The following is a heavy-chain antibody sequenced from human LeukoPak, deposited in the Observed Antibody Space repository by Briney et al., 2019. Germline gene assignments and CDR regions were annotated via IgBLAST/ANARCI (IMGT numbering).Heavy chain of an antibody. CDR2: IYPGDSDT. J-gene: IGHJ4*02. V-gene: IGHV5-51*01. CDR1: GSGFTSYW. D-gene: IGHD6-19*01. Sequence: GESLKISWKGSGSGFTSYWIGWGRQMPGKGLEGRGIIYPGDSDTRYTPSFQGQVPISADKSISTAYLQWSSLKASDTAMYYCARRGSTSSPIDYWGQGTLVTVSS. CDR3: ARRGSTSSPIDY.